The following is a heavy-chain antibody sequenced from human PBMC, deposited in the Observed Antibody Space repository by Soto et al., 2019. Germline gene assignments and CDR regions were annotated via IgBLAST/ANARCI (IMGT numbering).Heavy chain of an antibody. CDR2: IYSGGST. CDR3: ARSTRNSYGDYAFDY. Sequence: GGSLRLSCAASGFTVSSNYMSWVRQAPGKGLEWVSVIYSGGSTYYADSVKGRLTISRDNSKNTLYLQMNSLRAEDTAVYYCARSTRNSYGDYAFDYWGQGTLVTVSS. J-gene: IGHJ4*02. CDR1: GFTVSSNY. V-gene: IGHV3-66*01. D-gene: IGHD4-17*01.